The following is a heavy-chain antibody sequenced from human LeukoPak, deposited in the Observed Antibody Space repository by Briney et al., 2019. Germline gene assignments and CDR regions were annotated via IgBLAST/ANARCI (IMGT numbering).Heavy chain of an antibody. CDR1: GGSISSGGYY. V-gene: IGHV4-31*03. CDR2: MYYSGYT. D-gene: IGHD3-22*01. J-gene: IGHJ4*02. Sequence: PSETLSLTCTVSGGSISSGGYYWNWIRQHPGKGLEWIRHMYYSGYTYYNPSLKSRVTISVDTSKNQFSLKLRSVTAADTAVYYCAREVVSMIEVGYFDYWGQGTLVTVSS. CDR3: AREVVSMIEVGYFDY.